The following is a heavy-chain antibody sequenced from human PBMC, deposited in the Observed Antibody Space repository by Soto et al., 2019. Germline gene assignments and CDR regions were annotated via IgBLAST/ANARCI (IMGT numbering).Heavy chain of an antibody. CDR1: GFTFSSYA. D-gene: IGHD3-22*01. J-gene: IGHJ4*02. CDR2: ISGSGGST. Sequence: EVQLLESGGGLVQPGGSLRLSCAASGFTFSSYAMSWVRQAPGKGLEWVSAISGSGGSTYYADSVKGRFTISRDNSKNTLYLQMNSLRAEDTAVYYCAKNTRVSYYYDRSYYFDYWGQGTLVTVSS. CDR3: AKNTRVSYYYDRSYYFDY. V-gene: IGHV3-23*01.